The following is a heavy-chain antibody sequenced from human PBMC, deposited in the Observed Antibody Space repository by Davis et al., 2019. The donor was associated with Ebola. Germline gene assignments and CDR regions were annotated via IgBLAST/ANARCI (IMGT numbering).Heavy chain of an antibody. CDR2: VKSDSDT. CDR1: GFTFNNYA. Sequence: GESLKISCATSGFTFNNYAMTWVRQAPGKGLEWVSVVKSDSDTYYADSVKGRFTISRDNSKNTLYLQMNSLRAEDTAVYYCAKKGARSYYYYYGMDVWGQGTTVTVSS. CDR3: AKKGARSYYYYYGMDV. J-gene: IGHJ6*02. V-gene: IGHV3-23*01.